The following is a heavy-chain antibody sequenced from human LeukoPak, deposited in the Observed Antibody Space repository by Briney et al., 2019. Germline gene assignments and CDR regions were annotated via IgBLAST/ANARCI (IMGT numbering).Heavy chain of an antibody. CDR2: IIPIFGTA. CDR1: GGTFSSYA. Sequence: GASVKVSCKASGGTFSSYAISWERQAPGQGLEWMGGIIPIFGTANYAQKFQGRVTITADESTSTAYMELSSLRSEDTAVYYCARAKWELLRFDYWGQGTLVTVSS. CDR3: ARAKWELLRFDY. J-gene: IGHJ4*02. V-gene: IGHV1-69*13. D-gene: IGHD1-26*01.